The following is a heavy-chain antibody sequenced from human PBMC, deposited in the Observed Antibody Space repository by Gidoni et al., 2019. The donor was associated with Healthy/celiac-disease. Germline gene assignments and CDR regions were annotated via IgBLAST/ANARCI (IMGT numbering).Heavy chain of an antibody. CDR2: INHSGST. J-gene: IGHJ3*02. V-gene: IGHV4-34*01. CDR3: ARVKETDMVRGVEDAFDI. Sequence: QVQLQQWGAGLLKPSETLSLTCAVYGGSFSGYYWSWIRQPPGKGLEWIGEINHSGSTNYNPSLKSRVTISVDTSKNQFSLKLSSVTAADTAVYYCARVKETDMVRGVEDAFDIWGQGTMVTVSS. CDR1: GGSFSGYY. D-gene: IGHD3-10*01.